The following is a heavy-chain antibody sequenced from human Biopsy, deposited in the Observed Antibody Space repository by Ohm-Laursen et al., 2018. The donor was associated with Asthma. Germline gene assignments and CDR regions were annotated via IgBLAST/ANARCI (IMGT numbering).Heavy chain of an antibody. V-gene: IGHV1-3*01. CDR2: INAGNGNT. D-gene: IGHD3-9*01. Sequence: ASVKVSCKASGYTFISYAIHWVRQAPGQRLEWMRWINAGNGNTKYSQKFQGRVTITRDTSASTAYMELSSLRSEDTAVYYCARTYYDFLTGQVNDAFGIWGQGTRVTVSS. CDR1: GYTFISYA. CDR3: ARTYYDFLTGQVNDAFGI. J-gene: IGHJ3*02.